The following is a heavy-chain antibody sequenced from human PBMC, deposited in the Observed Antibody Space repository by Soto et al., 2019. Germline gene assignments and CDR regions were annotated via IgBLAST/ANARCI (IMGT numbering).Heavy chain of an antibody. CDR3: ASLSGYDFWSGYRSLGPRDAFEI. Sequence: ASVKVSCKASGYTFTSYAMHWVRQAPGQRLEWMGWINAGNGNTKYSQKFQGRVTITRDTSASTAYMELSSLRSEDTAVYYCASLSGYDFWSGYRSLGPRDAFEIWGQGTMVTVS. J-gene: IGHJ3*02. CDR1: GYTFTSYA. D-gene: IGHD3-3*01. CDR2: INAGNGNT. V-gene: IGHV1-3*01.